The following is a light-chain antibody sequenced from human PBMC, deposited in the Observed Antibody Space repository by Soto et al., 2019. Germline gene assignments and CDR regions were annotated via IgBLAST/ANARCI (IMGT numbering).Light chain of an antibody. V-gene: IGKV3-15*01. J-gene: IGKJ1*01. CDR1: QSVSSY. Sequence: EIVMTQSPATLSVSPGERANLSCRASQSVSSYLAWYQQKPGQAPRLLIYGASTRATGIPARFSGSGSGTEFTLTISSLQSEDFAIYYCQQYNNWPPWTFGQGTKVEIK. CDR3: QQYNNWPPWT. CDR2: GAS.